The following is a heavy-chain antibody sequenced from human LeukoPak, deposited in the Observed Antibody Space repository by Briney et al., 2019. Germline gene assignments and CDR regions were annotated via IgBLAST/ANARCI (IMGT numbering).Heavy chain of an antibody. J-gene: IGHJ4*02. V-gene: IGHV3-33*01. CDR2: IWYDGSNK. Sequence: GGSLRLSCAAFGFTFSSYGMHWVRQAPGKGLEWVAVIWYDGSNKYYADSVKGRFTISRDNSKNTLYLQMNSLRAEDTAVYYCASGRLLWFGESYYFDYWGQGTLVTVSS. D-gene: IGHD3-10*01. CDR3: ASGRLLWFGESYYFDY. CDR1: GFTFSSYG.